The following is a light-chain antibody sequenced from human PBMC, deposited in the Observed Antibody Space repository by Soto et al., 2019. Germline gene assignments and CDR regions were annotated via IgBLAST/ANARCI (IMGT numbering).Light chain of an antibody. Sequence: AIPLTQSPSSLSASVGDRVTISCRASQGIGNDLAWYQQKPGKAPRLLIFAASNLQSGVPSRFSGSGSGTDFTLTISRLQPEDFATYYCLQLYNFSWTFGQGTKV. V-gene: IGKV1-6*01. CDR3: LQLYNFSWT. CDR1: QGIGND. CDR2: AAS. J-gene: IGKJ1*01.